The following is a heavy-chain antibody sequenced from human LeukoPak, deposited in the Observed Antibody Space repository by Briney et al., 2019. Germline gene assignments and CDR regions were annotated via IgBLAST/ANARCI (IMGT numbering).Heavy chain of an antibody. D-gene: IGHD3-22*01. V-gene: IGHV3-48*03. J-gene: IGHJ4*02. CDR3: ARDGDTTGYSYFFDY. Sequence: GGSLRLSCAASGFTFSTYEMSWVRQAPGKGLEWVSYISSSGNIIYYADSVKGRFSISRDNAKNSLYLQMKSLRAEDTAVYYCARDGDTTGYSYFFDYWGQGTLVTVSS. CDR2: ISSSGNII. CDR1: GFTFSTYE.